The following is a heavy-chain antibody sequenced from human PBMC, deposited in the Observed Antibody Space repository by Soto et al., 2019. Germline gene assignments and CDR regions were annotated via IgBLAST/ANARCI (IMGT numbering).Heavy chain of an antibody. J-gene: IGHJ6*02. V-gene: IGHV3-9*01. Sequence: GGSLRLSCAASGFTFDDYAMHWVRQAPGKGLEWVSGISWNSGSIGYADSVKGRFTISRDNAKNSLYLQMNSLRAEDTVLYYCAKDMSAVAGPLDVGGQGTRVTVSS. D-gene: IGHD6-13*01. CDR1: GFTFDDYA. CDR3: AKDMSAVAGPLDV. CDR2: ISWNSGSI.